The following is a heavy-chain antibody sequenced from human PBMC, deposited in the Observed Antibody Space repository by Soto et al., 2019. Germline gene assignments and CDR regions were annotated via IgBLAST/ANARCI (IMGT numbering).Heavy chain of an antibody. D-gene: IGHD3-10*01. J-gene: IGHJ6*03. CDR2: IYYSGST. CDR1: GGSISSYY. CDR3: ARLRMVRGVIPYYYYYYMDV. Sequence: PSETLSLTCTVSGGSISSYYWSWIRQPPGKGLEWIGYIYYSGSTNYNPSLKSRVTISVDTSKNQFSLKLSSVTAADTAVYYCARLRMVRGVIPYYYYYYMDVWGKGTTVTVSS. V-gene: IGHV4-59*08.